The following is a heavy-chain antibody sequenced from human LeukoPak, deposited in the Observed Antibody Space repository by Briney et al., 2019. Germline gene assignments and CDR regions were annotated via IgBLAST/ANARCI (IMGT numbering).Heavy chain of an antibody. CDR2: IIPIFGTA. J-gene: IGHJ5*02. Sequence: SVKVSCKASGGTFISYAISWVRQAPGQGLEWMGGIIPIFGTANYAQKFQGRVTITADESTSTAYMELSSLRSEDTAVYYCARGSGLFPNWFDPWGQGTLVTVSS. V-gene: IGHV1-69*13. CDR1: GGTFISYA. CDR3: ARGSGLFPNWFDP. D-gene: IGHD3-22*01.